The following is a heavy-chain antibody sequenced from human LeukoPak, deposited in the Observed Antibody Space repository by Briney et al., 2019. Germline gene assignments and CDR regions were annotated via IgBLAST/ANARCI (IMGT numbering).Heavy chain of an antibody. Sequence: NPSETLSLTCAVYGGSFSGYYWSWIRQPPGKGLEWIGEINHSGSTNYNPSLKSRVTISVDTSKNQFSLKLSSVTAADTAVYYCARDPEKDYDFWSGYYYYFDYWGQGTLVTVSS. CDR1: GGSFSGYY. CDR2: INHSGST. D-gene: IGHD3-3*01. V-gene: IGHV4-34*01. CDR3: ARDPEKDYDFWSGYYYYFDY. J-gene: IGHJ4*02.